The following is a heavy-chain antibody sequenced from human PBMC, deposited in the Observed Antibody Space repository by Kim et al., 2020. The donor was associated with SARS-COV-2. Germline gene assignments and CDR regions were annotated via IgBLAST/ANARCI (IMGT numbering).Heavy chain of an antibody. V-gene: IGHV3-23*01. CDR3: AKAYSSSWFFDY. J-gene: IGHJ4*02. CDR2: T. D-gene: IGHD6-13*01. Sequence: TYTPNSVKGRFTISREHSKTPLFLQMNSLRAEDTAVYYCAKAYSSSWFFDYWGQGTLVTVSS.